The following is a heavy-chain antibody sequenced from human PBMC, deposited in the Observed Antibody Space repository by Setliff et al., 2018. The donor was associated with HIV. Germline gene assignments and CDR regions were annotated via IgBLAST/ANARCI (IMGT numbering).Heavy chain of an antibody. V-gene: IGHV3-48*03. CDR2: ISSSGSTI. Sequence: SCAASGFTFSSYEMNWVRQAPGKGLEWVSYISSSGSTIYYADSVKGRFTISRDNAKNSLYLQMNSLRAEDTAVYYCARGAGYNFWSGYYPYRAKIDAFDIWGQGTMVTVSS. D-gene: IGHD3-3*01. CDR1: GFTFSSYE. J-gene: IGHJ3*02. CDR3: ARGAGYNFWSGYYPYRAKIDAFDI.